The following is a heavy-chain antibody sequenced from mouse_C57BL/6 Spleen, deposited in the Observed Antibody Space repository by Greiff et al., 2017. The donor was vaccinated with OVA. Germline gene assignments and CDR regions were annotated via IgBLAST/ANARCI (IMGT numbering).Heavy chain of an antibody. D-gene: IGHD2-4*01. CDR2: IRSKSNNYAT. V-gene: IGHV10-1*01. CDR3: VRQNDYDGDYYAMDY. J-gene: IGHJ4*01. Sequence: EVQGVESGGGLVQPKGSLKLSCAASGFSFNTYAMNWVRQAPGKGLEWVARIRSKSNNYATYYADSVKDRFTISRDDSESMLYLQMNNLKTEDTAMYYCVRQNDYDGDYYAMDYWGQGTSVTVSS. CDR1: GFSFNTYA.